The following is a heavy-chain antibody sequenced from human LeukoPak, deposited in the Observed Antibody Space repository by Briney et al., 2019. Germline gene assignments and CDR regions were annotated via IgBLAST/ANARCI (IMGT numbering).Heavy chain of an antibody. D-gene: IGHD3-22*01. J-gene: IGHJ4*02. CDR2: ISWNSGSI. Sequence: GRSLRLSCAASGFTFDDYAMHWVRQAPGKGLEWVSGISWNSGSIGYADSVKGRFTISRDNAKNSLYLQMNSLRAEDTALYYCAKAPGYYSYLDYWGQGTLVTVSS. CDR3: AKAPGYYSYLDY. V-gene: IGHV3-9*01. CDR1: GFTFDDYA.